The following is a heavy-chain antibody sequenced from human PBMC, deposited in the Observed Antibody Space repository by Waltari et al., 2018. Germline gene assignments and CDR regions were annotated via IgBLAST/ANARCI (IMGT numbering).Heavy chain of an antibody. CDR1: GFTFSSYA. CDR2: ISGSGGST. D-gene: IGHD2-15*01. CDR3: AKARDIVRGCGMDV. V-gene: IGHV3-23*04. J-gene: IGHJ6*02. Sequence: EVQLVESGGVVVQPGGSLRLSCAASGFTFSSYAMSWVRQAPGKGLEWVSAISGSGGSTYYADSVKGRFTISRDNSKNTLYLQMNSLRAEDTAVYYCAKARDIVRGCGMDVWGQGTTVTVS.